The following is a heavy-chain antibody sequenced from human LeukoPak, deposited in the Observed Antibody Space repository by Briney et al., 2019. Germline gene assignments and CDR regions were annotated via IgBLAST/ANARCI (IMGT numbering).Heavy chain of an antibody. V-gene: IGHV3-53*01. J-gene: IGHJ4*02. Sequence: GGSLRLSCAASGFTVSSNDMSWVRQAPGKGLEWVSVIYSGGRTFYADSVKGRFTISRDNSKNTLYLQMNSLRAEDTAVYYCAREYSSSSYYFDYWGQGTLVTVSS. D-gene: IGHD6-6*01. CDR3: AREYSSSSYYFDY. CDR2: IYSGGRT. CDR1: GFTVSSND.